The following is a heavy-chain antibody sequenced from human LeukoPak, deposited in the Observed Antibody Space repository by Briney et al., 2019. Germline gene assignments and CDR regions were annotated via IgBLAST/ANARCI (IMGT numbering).Heavy chain of an antibody. CDR1: GFTFSSYG. CDR3: ARDLRGYPY. V-gene: IGHV3-21*01. CDR2: VSSTSRFI. Sequence: GGSLRLSCAVSGFTFSSYGMSWVRQAPGKGLEWVSFVSSTSRFISYADSVKGRFTISRDNAKNSLYLQMTSLRAEDTAVYYCARDLRGYPYWGQGTLVTVSS. J-gene: IGHJ1*01. D-gene: IGHD3-22*01.